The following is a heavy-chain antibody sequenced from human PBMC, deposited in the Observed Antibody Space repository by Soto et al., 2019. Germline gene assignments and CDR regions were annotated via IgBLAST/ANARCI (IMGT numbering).Heavy chain of an antibody. Sequence: EVQLLESGGGVVQPGGSLRLSCAASGFTFNNYAMSWVRQAPGKGLEWVAVISGGGDTTSYADSVKGRFTVSRDGSKNGLNLKMTGLGAKATDLYYGAKGLGGAGSLTPRFDFWGQGTLVTVSS. CDR2: ISGGGDTT. CDR1: GFTFNNYA. V-gene: IGHV3-23*01. D-gene: IGHD3-10*01. CDR3: AKGLGGAGSLTPRFDF. J-gene: IGHJ4*02.